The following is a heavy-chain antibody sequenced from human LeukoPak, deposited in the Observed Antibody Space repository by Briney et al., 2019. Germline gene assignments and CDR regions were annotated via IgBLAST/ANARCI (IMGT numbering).Heavy chain of an antibody. CDR3: ASSPARYYDSSGYYYY. CDR1: GGSISSGSYY. Sequence: SETLSLTYTVSGGSISSGSYYWSWIRQPAGKGLEWIGRIYTSGSTNYNPSLKSRVTISVDTSKNQFPLKLSSVTAADTAVYYCASSPARYYDSSGYYYYWGQGTLVTVSS. CDR2: IYTSGST. J-gene: IGHJ4*02. V-gene: IGHV4-61*02. D-gene: IGHD3-22*01.